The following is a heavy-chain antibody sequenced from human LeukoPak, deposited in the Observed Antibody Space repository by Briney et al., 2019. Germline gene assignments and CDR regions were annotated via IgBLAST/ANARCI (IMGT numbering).Heavy chain of an antibody. J-gene: IGHJ4*02. CDR3: ARASGSSFLDY. Sequence: ASVKVSCKASGYTFPSYYMHWVRQAPAQGLEWMGIINPSGGSTSYAQKFQGRVTMTRDTSTSTVYMELSSLRSEDTAVYYCARASGSSFLDYWGQGTLVTVSS. CDR2: INPSGGST. V-gene: IGHV1-46*01. D-gene: IGHD3-10*01. CDR1: GYTFPSYY.